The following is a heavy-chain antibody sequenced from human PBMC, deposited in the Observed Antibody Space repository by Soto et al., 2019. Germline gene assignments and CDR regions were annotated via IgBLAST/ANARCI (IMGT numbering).Heavy chain of an antibody. CDR1: GGTFSSYA. J-gene: IGHJ6*02. CDR2: IIPISGTA. CDR3: ARSQGSSTSLEIYYYYYYGMDV. V-gene: IGHV1-69*01. Sequence: QVQLVQSGAEVKKPGSSVKVSCKASGGTFSSYAISWVRQAPGQGLEWMGGIIPISGTANYAQKFQGRVTITADESTSTAYMELSSLRSEDTAVDYCARSQGSSTSLEIYYYYYYGMDVWGQGTTVTGSS. D-gene: IGHD2-2*01.